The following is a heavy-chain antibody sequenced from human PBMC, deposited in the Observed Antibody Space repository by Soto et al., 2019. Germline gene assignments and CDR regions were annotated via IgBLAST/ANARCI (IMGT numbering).Heavy chain of an antibody. J-gene: IGHJ5*02. CDR3: ARHDYYGSGSYYASNWFDP. D-gene: IGHD3-10*01. V-gene: IGHV4-39*01. CDR2: IYYSGST. Sequence: SETLSLTCTVSGGSISSSSYYWGWIRQPPGEGLEWIGSIYYSGSTYYNPSLKSRVTISVDTSKNQFSLKLSSVTAADTAVYYCARHDYYGSGSYYASNWFDPWGQGTLVTVSS. CDR1: GGSISSSSYY.